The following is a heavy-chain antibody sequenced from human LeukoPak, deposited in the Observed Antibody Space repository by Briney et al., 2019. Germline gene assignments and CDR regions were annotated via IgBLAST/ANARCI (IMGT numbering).Heavy chain of an antibody. J-gene: IGHJ4*02. D-gene: IGHD3-22*01. Sequence: QPGGSLRLSCAASGFTVSSNYVSWVRQAPGKGLEWVSVIYSGGSTYYADSVKGRFTISRDNSKNTLYLQMNSLRAEDTAVYYCARVLYDSSGYYYVSWGQGTLVTVSS. CDR2: IYSGGST. CDR3: ARVLYDSSGYYYVS. V-gene: IGHV3-53*01. CDR1: GFTVSSNY.